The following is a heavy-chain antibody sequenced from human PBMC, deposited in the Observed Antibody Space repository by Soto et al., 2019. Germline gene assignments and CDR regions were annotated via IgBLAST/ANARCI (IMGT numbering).Heavy chain of an antibody. CDR2: IRSKAYGGTT. CDR3: TRDKYSSSWYPNDAFDI. CDR1: GFTFGDYA. D-gene: IGHD6-13*01. J-gene: IGHJ3*02. V-gene: IGHV3-49*03. Sequence: GSLRLSCTASGFTFGDYAMSWFRQAPGKGLEWVGFIRSKAYGGTTEYAASVKGRFTISRDDSKSIAYLQMNSLKTEDTAVYYCTRDKYSSSWYPNDAFDIWGQGTMVTVSS.